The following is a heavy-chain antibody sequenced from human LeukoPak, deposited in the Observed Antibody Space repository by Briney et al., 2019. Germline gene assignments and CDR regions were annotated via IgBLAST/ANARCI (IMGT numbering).Heavy chain of an antibody. CDR1: GFTFSSYW. Sequence: GGSLRLSCVASGFTFSSYWMSWVRQAPGKGLEWVANIKQDGSEKYFVDSVKGRFTISRDNAKNSLYLQMNSLRAEDTAVYYCARASSGFDAFDIWGQGTMVTVSS. J-gene: IGHJ3*02. V-gene: IGHV3-7*01. D-gene: IGHD5-12*01. CDR3: ARASSGFDAFDI. CDR2: IKQDGSEK.